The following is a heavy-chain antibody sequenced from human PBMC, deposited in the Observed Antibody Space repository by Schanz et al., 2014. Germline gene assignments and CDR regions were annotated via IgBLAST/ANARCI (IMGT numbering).Heavy chain of an antibody. CDR1: GGSISSSGYY. CDR2: IYYSGST. V-gene: IGHV4-39*01. J-gene: IGHJ4*02. CDR3: ARLPGLYCSGGACYRGY. Sequence: QLQLQESGPGLVKPSETLSLTCTVSGGSISSSGYYWGWIRQPPGNGLEWIGSIYYSGSTYYNPSLKRRVTISGATSKTQFSRKVTSGTATDTAVYYCARLPGLYCSGGACYRGYWGQGTLVTVSS. D-gene: IGHD2-15*01.